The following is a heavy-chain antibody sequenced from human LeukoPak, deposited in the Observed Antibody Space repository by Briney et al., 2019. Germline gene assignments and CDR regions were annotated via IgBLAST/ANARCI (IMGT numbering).Heavy chain of an antibody. V-gene: IGHV3-30-3*01. CDR3: ARALSVVVPAAIDY. Sequence: SCKASGGTFSSYAMHWVRQAPGKGLEWVAVISYDGSNKYYADSVKGRFTISRDNSMNTLYMQMNSLRAEDTAVYYCARALSVVVPAAIDYWGQGTLVTVSS. CDR2: ISYDGSNK. D-gene: IGHD2-2*01. J-gene: IGHJ4*02. CDR1: GGTFSSYA.